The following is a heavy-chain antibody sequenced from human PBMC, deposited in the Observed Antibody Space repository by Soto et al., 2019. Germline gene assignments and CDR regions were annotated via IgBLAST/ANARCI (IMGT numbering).Heavy chain of an antibody. CDR2: IKSKTDGGTT. Sequence: GGSLRLSCAASGFTFSNAWMNWVRQAPGKGLEWVGRIKSKTDGGTTDYAAPVKGRFTISRDDSKNTLYLQMNSLKTEDTAVYYCTTTGRTYDDILTGYFTHGMDVWGQGTTVTVSS. J-gene: IGHJ6*02. CDR1: GFTFSNAW. CDR3: TTTGRTYDDILTGYFTHGMDV. D-gene: IGHD3-9*01. V-gene: IGHV3-15*07.